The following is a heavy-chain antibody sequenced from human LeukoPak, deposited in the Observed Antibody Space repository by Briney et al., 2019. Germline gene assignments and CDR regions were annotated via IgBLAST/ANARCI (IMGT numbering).Heavy chain of an antibody. CDR1: GGTFSSYA. J-gene: IGHJ4*02. Sequence: SVIVSSMAPGGTFSSYAISWVRLAPGQGLEWMGRIIPILGIANYAQKFQGRVTITADKSTSTAYMELSSLRSEDTAVYYCARVGLVAGPRGIDYWAGRPLLTVSS. CDR3: ARVGLVAGPRGIDY. V-gene: IGHV1-69*04. D-gene: IGHD2-15*01. CDR2: IIPILGIA.